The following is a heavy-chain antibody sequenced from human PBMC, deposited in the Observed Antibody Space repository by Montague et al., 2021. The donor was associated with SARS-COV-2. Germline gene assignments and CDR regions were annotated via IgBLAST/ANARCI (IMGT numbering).Heavy chain of an antibody. CDR1: GGSTSYYY. CDR3: ARVARYCTKCVCQTYYYYGLDV. CDR2: MYYSGST. V-gene: IGHV4-59*01. Sequence: SETLSLTCIVSGGSTSYYYWSWIRQSPGKGLEWIGYMYYSGSTNYNPSLKSRVTMSIDRSKNQFSLKLRSVTAADTAVYYCARVARYCTKCVCQTYYYYGLDVWGQGTTVTVSS. J-gene: IGHJ6*02. D-gene: IGHD2-8*01.